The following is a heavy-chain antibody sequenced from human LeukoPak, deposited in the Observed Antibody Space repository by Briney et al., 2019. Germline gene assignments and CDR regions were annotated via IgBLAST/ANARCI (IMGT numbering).Heavy chain of an antibody. CDR1: GFPFRSYD. J-gene: IGHJ4*02. D-gene: IGHD2-2*01. V-gene: IGHV3-48*03. CDR2: ISISGSTT. Sequence: GGSLRLSCAASGFPFRSYDMNWVRQAPGKGLEWVSYISISGSTTYYADSVKGRFTISRDNSKNTLYLQMNSLRAEDTAEYYCAKDRGCSSTSCARYFDYWGQGTLVTVSS. CDR3: AKDRGCSSTSCARYFDY.